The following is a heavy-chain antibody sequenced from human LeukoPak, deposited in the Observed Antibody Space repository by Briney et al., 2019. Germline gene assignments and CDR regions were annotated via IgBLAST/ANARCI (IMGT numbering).Heavy chain of an antibody. CDR3: AKVLAVADNYYYYGMDV. CDR1: GFTSSSYG. D-gene: IGHD6-19*01. CDR2: ISYDGSNK. Sequence: GRSLRLSCAASGFTSSSYGMHWVRQAPGKGLEWVAVISYDGSNKYYADSVKGRFTISRDNSKNTLYLQMNSLRAEDTAVYYCAKVLAVADNYYYYGMDVWGQGTTVTVSS. J-gene: IGHJ6*02. V-gene: IGHV3-30*18.